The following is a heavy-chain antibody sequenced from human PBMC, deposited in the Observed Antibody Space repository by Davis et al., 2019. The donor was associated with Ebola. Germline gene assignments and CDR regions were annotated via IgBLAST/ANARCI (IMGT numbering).Heavy chain of an antibody. D-gene: IGHD2-21*01. V-gene: IGHV1-18*01. CDR3: ARPRDYVVGNAFDI. Sequence: ASVKVSCKASGYSFTDDGISWVRQAPGQGLEWMGWISAYNGNTNYAQKLQGRVTMTTDTSTSTAYMELRSLRSDDTAVYYCARPRDYVVGNAFDIWGQGTMVTVSS. CDR1: GYSFTDDG. J-gene: IGHJ3*02. CDR2: ISAYNGNT.